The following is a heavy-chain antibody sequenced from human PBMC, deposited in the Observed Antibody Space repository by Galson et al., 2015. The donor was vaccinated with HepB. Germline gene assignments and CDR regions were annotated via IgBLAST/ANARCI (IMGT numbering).Heavy chain of an antibody. Sequence: SLRLSCAASGFTFDDYAMHWVRQVPGKALEWVSGTSWNSDSVGYAVSVKGRFTISRDNAKNSLVLQMNSLRPEDTAFYYCARALYDSKPYLDLWGRGTLVTVAS. CDR1: GFTFDDYA. V-gene: IGHV3-9*01. CDR3: ARALYDSKPYLDL. D-gene: IGHD3-10*01. J-gene: IGHJ2*01. CDR2: TSWNSDSV.